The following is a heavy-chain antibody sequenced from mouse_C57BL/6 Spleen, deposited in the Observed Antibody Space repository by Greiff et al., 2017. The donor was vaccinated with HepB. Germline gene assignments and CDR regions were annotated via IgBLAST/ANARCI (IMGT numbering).Heavy chain of an antibody. D-gene: IGHD6-1*01. CDR3: ARASGGYFDD. J-gene: IGHJ2*01. Sequence: VKLVESGPELVKPGASVKISCKASGYAFSSSWMNWVKQRPGKGLEWIGRIYPGDGDTNYNGKFKGKASLTADKASSTAYMQLSSLTSEDSAVYFCARASGGYFDDWGQGTTLTVSS. CDR1: GYAFSSSW. CDR2: IYPGDGDT. V-gene: IGHV1-82*01.